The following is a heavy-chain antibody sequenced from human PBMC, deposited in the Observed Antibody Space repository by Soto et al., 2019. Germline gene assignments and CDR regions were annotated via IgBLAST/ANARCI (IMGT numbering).Heavy chain of an antibody. J-gene: IGHJ6*02. Sequence: GGSLRLSCAASGFTFSSYSMNWVRQAPGKGLEWVSSISSSSSYIYYADSVKGRFTISRDNAKNSLYLQMNSLRAEDTAVYYCARDPPGYYGSGSPYYYYGMDVWGQGTTVTVSS. D-gene: IGHD3-10*01. CDR1: GFTFSSYS. CDR3: ARDPPGYYGSGSPYYYYGMDV. V-gene: IGHV3-21*01. CDR2: ISSSSSYI.